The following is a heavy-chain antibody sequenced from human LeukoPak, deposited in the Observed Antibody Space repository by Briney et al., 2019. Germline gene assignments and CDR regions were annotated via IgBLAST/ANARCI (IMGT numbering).Heavy chain of an antibody. J-gene: IGHJ4*02. D-gene: IGHD2-15*01. V-gene: IGHV3-74*01. CDR3: AREVACSGGSCYSRFFDY. CDR1: GFTFSSYW. Sequence: VGSLRLSCAASGFTFSSYWMHWVRQAPGKGLVWVSRINRDGSISNYADSVKGRFTISRDNAKNTLYLQMNSLRAEDTAVYYCAREVACSGGSCYSRFFDYWGQGTLVTVSS. CDR2: INRDGSIS.